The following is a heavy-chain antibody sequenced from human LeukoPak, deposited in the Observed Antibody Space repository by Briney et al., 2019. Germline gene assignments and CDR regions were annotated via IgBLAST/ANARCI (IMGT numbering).Heavy chain of an antibody. Sequence: GGSLRLSCAASGFTFSNYAMSWVRQAPGKGLEWVSAISGSGGSTYYAYSVQGRFTISRDNSKNTLYLQMNSLRGEDTAIYYCAKEGISTAPSYWGQGTLVTVSS. V-gene: IGHV3-23*01. D-gene: IGHD1-1*01. CDR2: ISGSGGST. CDR3: AKEGISTAPSY. J-gene: IGHJ4*02. CDR1: GFTFSNYA.